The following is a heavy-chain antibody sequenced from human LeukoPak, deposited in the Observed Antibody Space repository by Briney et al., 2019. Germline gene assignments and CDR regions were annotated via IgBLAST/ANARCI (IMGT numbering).Heavy chain of an antibody. V-gene: IGHV1-24*01. CDR2: SDPEDGER. D-gene: IGHD5-18*01. Sequence: ASVKVSCKVSGETLSDLSIHWLRQPPGKGLEWLGGSDPEDGERIYAQMFQGRVTMTEDTSIDTAYMELSSLRSEDTAVYYCVTGFTTMAVDYFDYWGQGTLDTVSP. CDR3: VTGFTTMAVDYFDY. CDR1: GETLSDLS. J-gene: IGHJ4*02.